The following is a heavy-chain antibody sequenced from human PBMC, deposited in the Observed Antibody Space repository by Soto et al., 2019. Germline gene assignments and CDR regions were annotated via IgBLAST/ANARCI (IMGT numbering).Heavy chain of an antibody. CDR1: GFTLSSYA. V-gene: IGHV3-23*01. CDR3: ARGPKICGVGVDDFDI. D-gene: IGHD3-3*01. J-gene: IGHJ3*02. Sequence: EVQMLESGGGLVQPGGSLRLSCAASGFTLSSYALSWVRQAPGKGLEWVSGISGSGDFTFDADSVRGRFTISRDNSMNTLYLQMNSLRVEDTAVYYCARGPKICGVGVDDFDIWGQGTMATVSS. CDR2: ISGSGDFT.